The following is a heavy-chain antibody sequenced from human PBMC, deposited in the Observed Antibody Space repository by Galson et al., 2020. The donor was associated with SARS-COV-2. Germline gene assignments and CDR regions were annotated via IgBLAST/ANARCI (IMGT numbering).Heavy chain of an antibody. V-gene: IGHV4-59*01. CDR3: ARSTHLVVVPPGSIEAKECGWFDP. D-gene: IGHD2-2*01. CDR1: GGSISSYY. J-gene: IGHJ5*02. CDR2: IYYSGST. Sequence: ASETLSLTCTVSGGSISSYYWSWIRQPPGKGLEWIGYIYYSGSTNYNPSLKSRVTISVDTSKNQFSLKLSSVTAADTAVYYCARSTHLVVVPPGSIEAKECGWFDPWGQGTLVTVSS.